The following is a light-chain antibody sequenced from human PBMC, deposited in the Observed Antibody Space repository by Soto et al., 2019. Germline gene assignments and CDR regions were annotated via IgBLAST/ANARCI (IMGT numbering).Light chain of an antibody. CDR2: HVT. V-gene: IGLV2-14*01. Sequence: QSALTQPASVSGSPGQSITISCTGTSSDVGGYNYVSWYQQHPGKAPKLMIYHVTNRPSGVSDRFSGSKSGNTASLTISGLQAEDEADYYCSSYTSSTPYVCGTGTKVTV. CDR3: SSYTSSTPYV. CDR1: SSDVGGYNY. J-gene: IGLJ1*01.